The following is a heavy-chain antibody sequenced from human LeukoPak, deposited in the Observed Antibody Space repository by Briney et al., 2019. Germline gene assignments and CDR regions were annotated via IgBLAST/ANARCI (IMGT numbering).Heavy chain of an antibody. Sequence: GKSLKISCKGSGYSFTSYWIGWVRQMPGKGLEWMGIIYPGDSDTRYSPSFQGQVTISADKSISTAYLQWSSLKASDTAMYYCARGWAAAGKGYNWFDPWGQGTLVTVSS. J-gene: IGHJ5*02. D-gene: IGHD6-13*01. CDR3: ARGWAAAGKGYNWFDP. CDR2: IYPGDSDT. V-gene: IGHV5-51*01. CDR1: GYSFTSYW.